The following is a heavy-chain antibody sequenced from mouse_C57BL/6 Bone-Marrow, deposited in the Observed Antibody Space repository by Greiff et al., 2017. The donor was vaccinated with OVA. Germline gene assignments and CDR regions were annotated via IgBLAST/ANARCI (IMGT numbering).Heavy chain of an antibody. CDR1: GYTFTDYY. Sequence: QVQLQQSGAELVRPGASVKLSCKASGYTFTDYYINWVKQRLGQGLVWIARIYTGSGNTYYNETFKGTATLTAEKSSSTAYMQISSLRSEDTAVYFCARSATTDYWGQGTTLTVSS. V-gene: IGHV1-76*01. J-gene: IGHJ2*01. CDR2: IYTGSGNT. D-gene: IGHD2-12*01. CDR3: ARSATTDY.